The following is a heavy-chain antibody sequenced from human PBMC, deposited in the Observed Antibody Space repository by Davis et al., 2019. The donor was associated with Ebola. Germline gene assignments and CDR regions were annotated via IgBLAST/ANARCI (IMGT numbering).Heavy chain of an antibody. J-gene: IGHJ3*02. CDR3: AKDQEHILQNAFDI. CDR1: GFTFSSYW. V-gene: IGHV3-9*01. D-gene: IGHD2-21*01. CDR2: ISWNSGSI. Sequence: GGSLTLSCAASGFTFSSYWMHWVRQAPGKGLEWVSGISWNSGSIGYADSVKGRFTISRDNAKNSLYLQMNSLRAEDTALYYCAKDQEHILQNAFDIWGQGTMVTVSS.